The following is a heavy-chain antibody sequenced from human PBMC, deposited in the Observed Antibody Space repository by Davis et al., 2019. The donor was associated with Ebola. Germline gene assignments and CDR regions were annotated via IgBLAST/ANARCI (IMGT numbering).Heavy chain of an antibody. D-gene: IGHD3-3*01. CDR3: ARDITIFGVVTSDDAFDI. Sequence: GGSLRLSCAASGFTFSSYGMHWVRQAPGKGLEWVAVIWYDGSNKYYADSVKGRFTISRDNSKNTLYLQMNSLRAEDTAVYYCARDITIFGVVTSDDAFDIWGQGTMVTVSS. V-gene: IGHV3-33*01. CDR1: GFTFSSYG. J-gene: IGHJ3*02. CDR2: IWYDGSNK.